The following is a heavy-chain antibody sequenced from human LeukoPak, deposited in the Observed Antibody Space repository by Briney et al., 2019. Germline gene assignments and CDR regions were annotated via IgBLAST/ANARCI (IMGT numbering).Heavy chain of an antibody. CDR1: GYTFTGYY. Sequence: GASVKVSCKASGYTFTGYYTHWVRQAPGQGLEWMGWINPNSGGTNYAQKFQGRVTMTRDTSISTAYMELSRLRSDDTAVYYCARAGLWFGESSFSYWGQGTLVTVSS. CDR2: INPNSGGT. J-gene: IGHJ4*02. V-gene: IGHV1-2*02. D-gene: IGHD3-10*01. CDR3: ARAGLWFGESSFSY.